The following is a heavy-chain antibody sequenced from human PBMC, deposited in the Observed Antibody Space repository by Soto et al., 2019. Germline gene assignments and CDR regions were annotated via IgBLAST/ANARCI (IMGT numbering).Heavy chain of an antibody. V-gene: IGHV1-69*02. J-gene: IGHJ4*02. Sequence: QVQLVQSGAEVKRPGSSVKVSCKASGDTFNFYSINWVRQAPGLGLEWMGRVNPIVSMSNYAQKFQGRVTMTADTSTSTAYMSSLRSEDTAIYYCASSYGSGYRAFDYWGQGALVTVSS. D-gene: IGHD3-10*01. CDR2: VNPIVSMS. CDR3: ASSYGSGYRAFDY. CDR1: GDTFNFYS.